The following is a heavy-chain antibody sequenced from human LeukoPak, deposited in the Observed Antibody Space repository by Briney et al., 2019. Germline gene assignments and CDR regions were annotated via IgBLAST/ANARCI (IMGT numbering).Heavy chain of an antibody. CDR1: GFTFSDYY. CDR2: TSSSGSTI. Sequence: GGSLRLSCAASGFTFSDYYMSWIRQAPGKGLEWVSYTSSSGSTIYYADSVKGRFTISRDNAKNSLYLQMNSLRAEDTAVYYCARSPDYCGGDCYPDYYYYYMDVWGKGTTVTVSS. D-gene: IGHD2-21*02. CDR3: ARSPDYCGGDCYPDYYYYYMDV. V-gene: IGHV3-11*04. J-gene: IGHJ6*03.